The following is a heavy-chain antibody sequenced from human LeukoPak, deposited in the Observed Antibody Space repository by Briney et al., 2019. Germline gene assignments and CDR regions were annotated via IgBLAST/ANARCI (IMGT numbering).Heavy chain of an antibody. CDR2: IFASGGDT. D-gene: IGHD7-27*01. J-gene: IGHJ3*01. V-gene: IGHV3-23*01. Sequence: AESLTLSCTASGLTFSNYAMMWVRQAPGKGLGWVSAIFASGGDTRYADSVRGRFTISRDNSRNTLFLQMNSLTADDTAVYYCAEDPSGNWVGVFDVWGQATKLTHPS. CDR3: AEDPSGNWVGVFDV. CDR1: GLTFSNYA.